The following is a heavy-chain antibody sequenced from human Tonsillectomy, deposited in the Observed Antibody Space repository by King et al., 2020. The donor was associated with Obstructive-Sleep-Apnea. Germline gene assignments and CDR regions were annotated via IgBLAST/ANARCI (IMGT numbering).Heavy chain of an antibody. V-gene: IGHV4-59*01. CDR1: GDSIRGYY. D-gene: IGHD2-2*01. J-gene: IGHJ4*02. Sequence: QLQESGPGLVKASETLSLTCTVSGDSIRGYYWSWIRQPPGKGPEWIGYIYYRGNTNYNPSLESRVTISIDTSRNQFSLRLSSVTAADTAVYYCARDQDDYASKAYFDSWGQGTLVTVSS. CDR3: ARDQDDYASKAYFDS. CDR2: IYYRGNT.